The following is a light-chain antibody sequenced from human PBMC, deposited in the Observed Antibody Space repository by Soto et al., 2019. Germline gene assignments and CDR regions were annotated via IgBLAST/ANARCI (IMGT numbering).Light chain of an antibody. CDR3: GTWDTSLNARVFGV. CDR2: ENN. J-gene: IGLJ3*02. CDR1: SFNIGSNY. Sequence: QSVLTQPPSVSAAPGQKVTISCSGGSFNIGSNYVSWYQQLPGTAPKLLIYENNKRPSGIPDRFSGPKSGTSATLDITGLQTGDEADYYCGTWDTSLNARVFGVFGGGTKVTVL. V-gene: IGLV1-51*02.